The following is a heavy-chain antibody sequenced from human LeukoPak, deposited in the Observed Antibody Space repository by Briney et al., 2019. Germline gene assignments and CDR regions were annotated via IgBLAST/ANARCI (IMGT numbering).Heavy chain of an antibody. CDR2: IYYSGST. CDR1: GGSISSSSYY. V-gene: IGHV4-39*07. Sequence: SETLSLTCTVSGGSISSSSYYWGWIRQPPGKGLEWIGSIYYSGSTYYNPSLKSRVTISVDTSKNQFSLKLSSVTAADTAVYYCASIKNYSGYDSAFDIWGQGTMVTVSS. J-gene: IGHJ3*02. D-gene: IGHD5-12*01. CDR3: ASIKNYSGYDSAFDI.